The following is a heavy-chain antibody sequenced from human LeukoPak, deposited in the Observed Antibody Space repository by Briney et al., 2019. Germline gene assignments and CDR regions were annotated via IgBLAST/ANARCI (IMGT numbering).Heavy chain of an antibody. CDR2: ISAYNGNT. D-gene: IGHD6-19*01. CDR3: ARGHRGQWLVLDYFDY. Sequence: ASVKVSCKASGYTFTSYGISWVRQAPGQRREWMGWISAYNGNTNYAQKLQGRVTMTTDTSTSTAYMELRSLRSDDTAVYYCARGHRGQWLVLDYFDYWGQGTLVTVSS. J-gene: IGHJ4*02. V-gene: IGHV1-18*01. CDR1: GYTFTSYG.